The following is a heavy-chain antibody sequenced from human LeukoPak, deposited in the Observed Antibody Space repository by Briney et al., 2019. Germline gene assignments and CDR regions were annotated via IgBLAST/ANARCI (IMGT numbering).Heavy chain of an antibody. V-gene: IGHV4-4*07. J-gene: IGHJ2*01. Sequence: NPSETLSLTCTVPVGSISSYYWSCIRQPAGKGLEWIGRIYTSGSTNHNPSLKSRVTMSVDTSKNQFSLKLSSVTAADTAVYYCARVDYGDYVTWYFDLWGRGTLVTVSS. CDR2: IYTSGST. CDR3: ARVDYGDYVTWYFDL. D-gene: IGHD4-17*01. CDR1: VGSISSYY.